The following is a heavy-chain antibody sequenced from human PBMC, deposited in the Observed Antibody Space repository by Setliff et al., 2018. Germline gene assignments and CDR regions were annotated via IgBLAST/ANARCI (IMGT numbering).Heavy chain of an antibody. V-gene: IGHV1-18*01. Sequence: ASVKVSCKASGYTFTSYAMHWVRQAPGQRLEWMGWISAYNGNTNYAQKLQGRVTMTTDTSTSTAYMELRSLRSDDTAVYYCARDWSKEVSDYWGQGTLVTVSS. CDR1: GYTFTSYA. J-gene: IGHJ4*02. CDR2: ISAYNGNT. CDR3: ARDWSKEVSDY.